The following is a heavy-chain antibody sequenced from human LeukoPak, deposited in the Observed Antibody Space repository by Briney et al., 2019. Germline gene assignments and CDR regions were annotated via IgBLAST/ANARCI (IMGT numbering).Heavy chain of an antibody. Sequence: PSETLSLTCTVSGGSISSYYWSWIRQPPGKGLEWIGYIYYSGSTNYNPSLKSRVTISVDTSKNQFSLKLSSMTAADTAVYYCARHLRYYGMDVWGQGTTVTVSS. CDR1: GGSISSYY. J-gene: IGHJ6*02. CDR3: ARHLRYYGMDV. CDR2: IYYSGST. V-gene: IGHV4-59*01.